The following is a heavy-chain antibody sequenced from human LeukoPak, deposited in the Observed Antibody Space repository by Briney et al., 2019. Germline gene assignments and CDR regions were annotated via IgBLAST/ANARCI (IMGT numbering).Heavy chain of an antibody. Sequence: GASVKVSCKASGYTFTSYGISWVRQAPGQGLEWMGWISAYNGNTNYAQKLQGRVTMTTDTSTSTAYMELRSLRSDDTAVYYCARTIKKAVAGTNFDYWGQGTLVTVSS. CDR3: ARTIKKAVAGTNFDY. CDR2: ISAYNGNT. J-gene: IGHJ4*02. D-gene: IGHD6-19*01. CDR1: GYTFTSYG. V-gene: IGHV1-18*01.